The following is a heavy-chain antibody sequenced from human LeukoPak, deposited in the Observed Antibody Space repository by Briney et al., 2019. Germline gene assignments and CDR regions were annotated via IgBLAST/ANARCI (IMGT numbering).Heavy chain of an antibody. D-gene: IGHD3-3*01. J-gene: IGHJ5*02. CDR3: ASHGSYDFWSGTSNWFDP. Sequence: PGGSLRLSCAASGFTFNTYTMNWVRQAPGKGLEWVSYISGSSGIMDYADSVRGRFTISRDNAKNTLFLQMNSLRAEDTAVYYCASHGSYDFWSGTSNWFDPWGQGTLVTVSS. CDR1: GFTFNTYT. V-gene: IGHV3-48*04. CDR2: ISGSSGIM.